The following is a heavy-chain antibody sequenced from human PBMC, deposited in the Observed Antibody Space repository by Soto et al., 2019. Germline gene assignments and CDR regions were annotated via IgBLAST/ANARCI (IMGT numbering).Heavy chain of an antibody. CDR2: ISYDGSNK. CDR1: GFTFSSYG. V-gene: IGHV3-30*18. Sequence: PGGSLRLSCGASGFTFSSYGMHWVRQAPGKGLEWVAVISYDGSNKYYADHVKGRFTNSRDNSKNTLYLQMNTLTAEDTAVYYCAKVLEAVERHYYCYGMDVWGQGTTVTVS. CDR3: AKVLEAVERHYYCYGMDV. D-gene: IGHD6-19*01. J-gene: IGHJ6*02.